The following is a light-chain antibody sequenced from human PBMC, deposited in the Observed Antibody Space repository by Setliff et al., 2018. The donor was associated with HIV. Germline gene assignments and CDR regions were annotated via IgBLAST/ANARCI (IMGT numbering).Light chain of an antibody. V-gene: IGLV1-40*01. CDR3: QSYDSSLSGSVV. Sequence: QSALTQPPSVSGAPGQMVTISCTGGSSNIGERYDVHWYQQLPGTAPKLLISGTNNRPSGVPDRFSGSKSGTSASLAITRLQAEDEADYYCQSYDSSLSGSVVFGGGTKVTVL. CDR2: GTN. J-gene: IGLJ2*01. CDR1: SSNIGERYD.